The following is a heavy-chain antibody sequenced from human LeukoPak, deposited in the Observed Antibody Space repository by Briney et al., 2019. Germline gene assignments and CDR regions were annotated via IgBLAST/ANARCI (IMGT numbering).Heavy chain of an antibody. D-gene: IGHD1-26*01. V-gene: IGHV1-69*06. J-gene: IGHJ6*03. CDR1: GGTFSSYA. Sequence: ASVKVSCKASGGTFSSYAISWVRQAPGQGLEWMGGIIPIFGTANYAQKFQGRVTITADKSTSTAYMELSSLRSEDTAVYYCARGGSPDLLHYYYYYYMDVWGKGTTVTVSS. CDR2: IIPIFGTA. CDR3: ARGGSPDLLHYYYYYYMDV.